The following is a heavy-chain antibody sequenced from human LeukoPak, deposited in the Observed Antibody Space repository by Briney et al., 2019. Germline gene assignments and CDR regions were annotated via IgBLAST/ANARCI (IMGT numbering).Heavy chain of an antibody. J-gene: IGHJ6*02. CDR2: ISWYCGTI. D-gene: IGHD2-21*01. V-gene: IGHV3-9*01. CDR3: ASDVWRRAFSYAMDV. CDR1: GYTFDDHA. Sequence: GGSLRLSCVASGYTFDDHAMHWVRQAPGKSLEWVSRISWYCGTIGYADSLKRRFSISGHNAKNTLCLEMRSLRTDDTALYFCASDVWRRAFSYAMDVWGQGTTVAVSS.